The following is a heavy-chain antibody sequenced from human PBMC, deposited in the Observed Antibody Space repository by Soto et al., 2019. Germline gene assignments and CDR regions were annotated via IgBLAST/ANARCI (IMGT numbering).Heavy chain of an antibody. D-gene: IGHD3-9*01. CDR1: GFTFSSYA. V-gene: IGHV3-23*01. Sequence: GGFLRLSCAASGFTFSSYAMSWVRQAPGKGLEWVSAISGSGGSTYYADSVKGRFTISRDNSKNTLYLQMNSLRAEDTAVYYCAKGRVLRYFDWLSIDYFDYWGQGTLVTVSS. J-gene: IGHJ4*02. CDR2: ISGSGGST. CDR3: AKGRVLRYFDWLSIDYFDY.